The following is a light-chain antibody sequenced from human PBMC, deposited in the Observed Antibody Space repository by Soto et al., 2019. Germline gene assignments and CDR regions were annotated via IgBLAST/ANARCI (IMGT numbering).Light chain of an antibody. CDR3: KQYNSYQT. J-gene: IGKJ2*01. CDR1: QSISSW. CDR2: KAY. V-gene: IGKV1-5*03. Sequence: DIQMTQSPSTLSASVGDRVTITCRASQSISSWLAWYQQKPGKAPKLLIYKAYSLESGVPSRFSGSGSGTEFTLTISSLQPDDFATYYGKQYNSYQTVGQGTKLEIK.